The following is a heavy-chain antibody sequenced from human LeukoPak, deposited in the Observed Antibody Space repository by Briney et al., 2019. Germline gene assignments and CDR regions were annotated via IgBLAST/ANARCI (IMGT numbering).Heavy chain of an antibody. CDR1: GFTFSSYS. V-gene: IGHV3-23*01. D-gene: IGHD6-13*01. CDR3: AKGIAAADSDC. J-gene: IGHJ4*02. Sequence: GGSLRLSCAASGFTFSSYSMNWVRQAPGKGLEWVSAISGSGGSTYYADSVKGRFTISRDNSKNTLYLQMNSLRAEDTAVYYCAKGIAAADSDCWGQGTLVTVSS. CDR2: ISGSGGST.